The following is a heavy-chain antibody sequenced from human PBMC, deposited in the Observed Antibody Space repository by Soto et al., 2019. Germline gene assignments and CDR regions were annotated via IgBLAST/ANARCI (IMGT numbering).Heavy chain of an antibody. V-gene: IGHV1-69*06. CDR2: IIPIFGTA. D-gene: IGHD6-6*01. Sequence: SVKVSCKASGGTFSSYAISWVRQAPGQGLEWMGGIIPIFGTANYAQKFQGRVTITADKPPSTAYMELSSLRYEDTAVYYCAREVAHDIVSIAARPSHYYYYYGMDVWGQGTTVTVSS. CDR3: AREVAHDIVSIAARPSHYYYYYGMDV. CDR1: GGTFSSYA. J-gene: IGHJ6*02.